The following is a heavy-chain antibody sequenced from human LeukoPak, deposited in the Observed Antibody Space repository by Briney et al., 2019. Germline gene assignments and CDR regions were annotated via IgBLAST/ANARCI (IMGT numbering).Heavy chain of an antibody. Sequence: GGSLRLSCAASGFTFSSYSMNWVRQAPGKGLEWVSSISSSSSYIYYADSVKGRFTISRDNAKISLYLQMNSLRAEDTAVYYCARDPAAGPWYNWFDPWGQGTLVTVSS. CDR3: ARDPAAGPWYNWFDP. V-gene: IGHV3-21*01. D-gene: IGHD6-13*01. CDR1: GFTFSSYS. CDR2: ISSSSSYI. J-gene: IGHJ5*02.